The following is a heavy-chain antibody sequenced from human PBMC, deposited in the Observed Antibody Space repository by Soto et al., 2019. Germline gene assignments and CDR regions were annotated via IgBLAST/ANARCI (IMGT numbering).Heavy chain of an antibody. Sequence: ASVKVSGKASGYTFTSYDINWVRQATGQGLEWMGWMNPNSGNTGYAQKFQGRVTMTRNTSISTAYMELSSLRSEDTAVYYCARGGYYDYIWGSYRPSPTDYWGQGTLVTVSS. V-gene: IGHV1-8*01. CDR3: ARGGYYDYIWGSYRPSPTDY. J-gene: IGHJ4*02. CDR1: GYTFTSYD. CDR2: MNPNSGNT. D-gene: IGHD3-16*02.